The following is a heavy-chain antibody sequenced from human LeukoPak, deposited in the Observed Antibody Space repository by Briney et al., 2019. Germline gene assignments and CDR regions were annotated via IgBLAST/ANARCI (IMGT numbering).Heavy chain of an antibody. D-gene: IGHD4-17*01. CDR2: IWYDGSNK. V-gene: IGHV3-33*01. CDR3: ARDRTVTHFDY. J-gene: IGHJ4*02. Sequence: PGGSLRLSCAASGFTFSSYGMHWVRQAPGKGLEWVAVIWYDGSNKYYGDSVKGRFTISRDSSKNTLYLQMNSLRAEDTAVYYCARDRTVTHFDYWGQGTLVTVSS. CDR1: GFTFSSYG.